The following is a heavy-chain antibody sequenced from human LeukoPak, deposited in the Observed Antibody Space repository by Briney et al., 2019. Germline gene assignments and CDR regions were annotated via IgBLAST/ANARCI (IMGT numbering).Heavy chain of an antibody. CDR3: ASTGSLYSSCWRVLDY. Sequence: SETLSLTCTVSGGSISSGSYYWSWIRQPAGKGLGWIRRIYTSGSTNYHPSLKSRVTIPVDTSKNQFPLKLSSVTAADTAVYYCASTGSLYSSCWRVLDYWGQGTLVTVSS. CDR2: IYTSGST. CDR1: GGSISSGSYY. J-gene: IGHJ4*02. D-gene: IGHD6-19*01. V-gene: IGHV4-61*02.